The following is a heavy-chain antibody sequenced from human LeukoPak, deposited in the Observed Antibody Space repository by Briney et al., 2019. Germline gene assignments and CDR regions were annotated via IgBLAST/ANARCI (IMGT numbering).Heavy chain of an antibody. CDR2: IYSGGST. V-gene: IGHV3-66*01. D-gene: IGHD6-19*01. J-gene: IGHJ5*02. CDR3: ARETHPGIAVAGTWFDP. Sequence: GGSLRLSCAASGFTVSSNYMSWVRQAPGKGLEWVSVIYSGGSTYYADSVKGRFTISRDNSKNTLYLQMNSLRAEDTAVYYCARETHPGIAVAGTWFDPWGQGTLVTVSS. CDR1: GFTVSSNY.